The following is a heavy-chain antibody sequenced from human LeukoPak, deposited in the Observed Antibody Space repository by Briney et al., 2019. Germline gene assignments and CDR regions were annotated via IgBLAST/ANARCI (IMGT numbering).Heavy chain of an antibody. V-gene: IGHV3-23*01. CDR1: GFTCSSYA. D-gene: IGHD1-26*01. CDR2: ISGSGGST. Sequence: GGSLRLSAAASGFTCSSYARRWLPQAPGKGLEGVSAISGSGGSTYYADSVKGRFTISRDNSKNTLYLQMNSLRAEDSAVYYCAKSSGGSYSFDYWGQGTLVTVSS. J-gene: IGHJ4*02. CDR3: AKSSGGSYSFDY.